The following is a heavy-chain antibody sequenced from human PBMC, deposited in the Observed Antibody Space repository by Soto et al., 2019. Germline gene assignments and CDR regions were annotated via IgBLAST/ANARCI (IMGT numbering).Heavy chain of an antibody. CDR1: GYTLTSYG. CDR2: ISAYNGNT. CDR3: PRGTITIFGHGGYNWFDP. V-gene: IGHV1-18*01. Sequence: QVQLVQSGAEVKKPGASVKVSCKASGYTLTSYGISWVRQAPGQGLEWMGWISAYNGNTNYAQKLQGRVTMTTDTSTSTAYMELRSRRSDDTAVYYCPRGTITIFGHGGYNWFDPWGQGPLVTVSS. J-gene: IGHJ5*02. D-gene: IGHD3-3*01.